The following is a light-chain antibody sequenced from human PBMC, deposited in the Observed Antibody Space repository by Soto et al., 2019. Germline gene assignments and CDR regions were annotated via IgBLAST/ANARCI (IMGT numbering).Light chain of an antibody. V-gene: IGKV3-11*01. CDR2: DAS. CDR1: QSVSSY. CDR3: QQRSNWPPFT. Sequence: EIVLTQSPATLSLSPGERATLSCRASQSVSSYLAGYQQKPGQAPRLLIYDASNRATGIPARFSGSGSGTDFTLTISSLVPEDFAVYYCQQRSNWPPFTFGPGTKVDIK. J-gene: IGKJ3*01.